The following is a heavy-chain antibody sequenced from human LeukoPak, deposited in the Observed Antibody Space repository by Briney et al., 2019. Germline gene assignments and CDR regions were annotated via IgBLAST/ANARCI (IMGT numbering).Heavy chain of an antibody. D-gene: IGHD5-24*01. V-gene: IGHV1-2*06. CDR2: LNPNTGHA. J-gene: IGHJ4*02. CDR3: AKDRDGADRIIL. Sequence: ASVKVSCKVVAYDFTGYHIHWVRLAPGQGPEWMGRLNPNTGHAVYASKFQGRVTITRDTSSSTAYMEVTRLTSDDTALYYCAKDRDGADRIILWGQGTLVTVSS. CDR1: AYDFTGYH.